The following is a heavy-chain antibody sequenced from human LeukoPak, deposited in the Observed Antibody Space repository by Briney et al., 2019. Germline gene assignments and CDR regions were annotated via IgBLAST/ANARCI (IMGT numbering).Heavy chain of an antibody. D-gene: IGHD3-16*01. CDR3: ARSEGSWGNYYFDY. J-gene: IGHJ4*02. Sequence: GGSLRLSCAASGFTFYDYAMHWVRHAPGKGVEGVSGIRWIRGSIRYSDSVKGRFTISRDNAKKSLYLQMNSLRAEDTALYYCARSEGSWGNYYFDYWGQGTLVTVSS. CDR2: IRWIRGSI. CDR1: GFTFYDYA. V-gene: IGHV3-9*01.